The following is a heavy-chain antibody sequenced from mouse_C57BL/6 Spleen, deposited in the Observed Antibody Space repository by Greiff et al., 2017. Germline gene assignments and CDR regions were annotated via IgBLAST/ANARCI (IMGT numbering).Heavy chain of an antibody. J-gene: IGHJ3*01. D-gene: IGHD2-4*01. V-gene: IGHV5-9-1*02. CDR2: ISSGGDYI. CDR1: GFTFSSYA. Sequence: EVQLVESGEGLVKPGGSLKLSCAASGFTFSSYAMSWVRQTPEKRLEWVAYISSGGDYIYYADTVKGRCTISRDNARNTLYLQMSSLKSEDTAMYYCTDYDYDGFAYWGQGTLVTVSA. CDR3: TDYDYDGFAY.